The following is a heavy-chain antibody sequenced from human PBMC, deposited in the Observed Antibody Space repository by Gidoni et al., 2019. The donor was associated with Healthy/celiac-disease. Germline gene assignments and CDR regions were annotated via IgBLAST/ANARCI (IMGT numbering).Heavy chain of an antibody. Sequence: QVQLQQSGAGLLKPSETLSLTCAVYGGSFSGYYWSWIRQPPGKGLEWIGEINHSGSTNYNPSLKSRVTISVDTSKNQFSLKLSSVTAADTAVYYCARGLGTVTTGRFDPWGQGTLVTVSS. CDR1: GGSFSGYY. V-gene: IGHV4-34*01. D-gene: IGHD4-17*01. J-gene: IGHJ5*02. CDR2: INHSGST. CDR3: ARGLGTVTTGRFDP.